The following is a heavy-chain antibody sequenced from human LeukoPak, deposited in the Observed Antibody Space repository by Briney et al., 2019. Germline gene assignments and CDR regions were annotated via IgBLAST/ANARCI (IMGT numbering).Heavy chain of an antibody. CDR1: GDSIIRSTYY. J-gene: IGHJ5*02. Sequence: SETLSLTCTISGDSIIRSTYYWGWIRQPPGKGLEWIGSFYYSGSTYYNPSLKSRVTISVDTSKNQFSLKLSSVTAADTAVYYCARGALNWFDPWGQGTLVTVSS. CDR3: ARGALNWFDP. V-gene: IGHV4-39*07. CDR2: FYYSGST.